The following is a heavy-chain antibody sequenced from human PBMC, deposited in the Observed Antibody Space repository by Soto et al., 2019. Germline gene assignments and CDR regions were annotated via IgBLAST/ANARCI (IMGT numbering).Heavy chain of an antibody. CDR3: AGDRNDNNWAFY. Sequence: QVRLQESGPELVKPSETLSLTCAVTGGSITSYYWSWVRQPPGKALEWIGYIRYSGGTNYNPTIKGRVTISVDTSKNQFSLEVKSVTAADTAVYFCAGDRNDNNWAFYWCRGALGTVSS. CDR1: GGSITSYY. D-gene: IGHD1-1*01. CDR2: IRYSGGT. J-gene: IGHJ4*02. V-gene: IGHV4-59*01.